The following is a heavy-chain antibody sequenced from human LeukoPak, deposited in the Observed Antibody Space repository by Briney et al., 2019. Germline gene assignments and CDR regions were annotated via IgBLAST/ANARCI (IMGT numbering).Heavy chain of an antibody. CDR2: IYSGGGT. CDR3: TTHSGGY. D-gene: IGHD3-10*01. V-gene: IGHV3-53*01. CDR1: GFTVSSNY. J-gene: IGHJ4*02. Sequence: PGGSLRLSCAASGFTVSSNYMTWVRQAPGKGLEWISVIYSGGGTYYADSVKGRFTISRDNSKNTLYLQMNSMRAEDTAVYYCTTHSGGYWGQGTLVTVSS.